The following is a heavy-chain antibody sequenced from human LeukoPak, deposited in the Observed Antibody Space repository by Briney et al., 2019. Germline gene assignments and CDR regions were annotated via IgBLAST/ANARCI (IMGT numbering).Heavy chain of an antibody. V-gene: IGHV3-73*01. J-gene: IGHJ4*02. Sequence: GGSLRLSCAASGFTFSGSAMHWVRQASGKGLEWVGRIRSKANSYATAYAASVKGRFTLSRDDSKNTAYLQMNSLKTEDTAVYYCTLSSGWYGGDYWGQGTLVTVSS. D-gene: IGHD6-19*01. CDR1: GFTFSGSA. CDR2: IRSKANSYAT. CDR3: TLSSGWYGGDY.